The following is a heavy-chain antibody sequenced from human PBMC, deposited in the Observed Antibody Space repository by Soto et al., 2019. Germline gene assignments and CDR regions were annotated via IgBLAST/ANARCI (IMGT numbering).Heavy chain of an antibody. CDR2: ISSSGTYI. CDR3: AVEGSGSYSNIADDFDI. V-gene: IGHV3-21*01. J-gene: IGHJ3*02. Sequence: EVQMVESGGGLVKPGGSLRLSCAASGFTFSSYSMNWVRQAPGKGLEWVSSISSSGTYIYYADSVKGRFTISRDNAKNSLYLQMNSLRAEVTAVYYCAVEGSGSYSNIADDFDIWCQGRMVTVSS. CDR1: GFTFSSYS. D-gene: IGHD3-10*01.